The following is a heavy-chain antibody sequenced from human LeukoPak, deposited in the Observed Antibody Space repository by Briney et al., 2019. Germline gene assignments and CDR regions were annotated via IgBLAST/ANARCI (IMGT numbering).Heavy chain of an antibody. J-gene: IGHJ6*02. CDR2: IDPSDSYT. Sequence: GESLKISCKDSGYSFTGYWISWVRQMPGKGLEWMGRIDPSDSYTNYSPSFQGHVTISADKSISTAYLQWSSLKALDTAMYYYARHGYYYGMDVWGQGTTVTVSS. CDR3: ARHGYYYGMDV. V-gene: IGHV5-10-1*01. CDR1: GYSFTGYW.